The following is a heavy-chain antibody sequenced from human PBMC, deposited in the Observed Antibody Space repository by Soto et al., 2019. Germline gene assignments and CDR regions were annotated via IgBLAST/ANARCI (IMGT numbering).Heavy chain of an antibody. Sequence: QVQLQESGPGLVKPSGTVSLTCAVSGASISDNNWWSWVRQPPGKGLEWIGEVGHWGTTNYNPSLRSRVTISMDKSKNQISLTLSSVTAADSALYYCARHIGVTGTRGFDYWGQGTLVTVSS. CDR1: GASISDNNW. V-gene: IGHV4-4*02. CDR3: ARHIGVTGTRGFDY. D-gene: IGHD6-19*01. J-gene: IGHJ4*02. CDR2: VGHWGTT.